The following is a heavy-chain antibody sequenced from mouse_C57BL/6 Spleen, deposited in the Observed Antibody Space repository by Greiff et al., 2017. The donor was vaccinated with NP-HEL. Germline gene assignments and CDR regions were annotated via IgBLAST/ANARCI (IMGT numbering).Heavy chain of an antibody. CDR1: GFSLTSYA. CDR2: IWTGGGT. V-gene: IGHV2-9-1*01. Sequence: VKLVESGPGLVAPSQSLSITCTVSGFSLTSYAISWVRQPPGKGLEWLGVIWTGGGTNYNSALKSRLSISKDNSKSQVFLKMNSLQTDDTARYYCARVITTVVATRAMDYWGQGTSVTVSS. J-gene: IGHJ4*01. D-gene: IGHD1-1*01. CDR3: ARVITTVVATRAMDY.